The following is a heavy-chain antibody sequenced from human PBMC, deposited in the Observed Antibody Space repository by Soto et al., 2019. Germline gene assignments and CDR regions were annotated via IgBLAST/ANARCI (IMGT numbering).Heavy chain of an antibody. CDR2: INHSGST. Sequence: QVQLQQWGAGLLKPSETLSLTCAVYGGSFSGYYWSWIRQPPGKGLEWIGEINHSGSTNYNPSLKSRVTIAVDTSKNQVALKLSSVTAADTAVYYCARGDIVVVVAATRFDPWGQGTLVTVSS. D-gene: IGHD2-15*01. J-gene: IGHJ5*02. V-gene: IGHV4-34*01. CDR1: GGSFSGYY. CDR3: ARGDIVVVVAATRFDP.